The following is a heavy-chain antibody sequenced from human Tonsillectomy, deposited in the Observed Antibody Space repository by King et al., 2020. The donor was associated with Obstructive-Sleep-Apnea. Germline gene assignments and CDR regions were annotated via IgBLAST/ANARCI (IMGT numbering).Heavy chain of an antibody. J-gene: IGHJ4*02. CDR3: ATDRLETYDSSGYYYRRDNLPDY. CDR2: ISYDGSNK. V-gene: IGHV3-30*03. Sequence: VQLVESGGGVVQPGRSLRLSCAASGFTFSSYGMHWVRQAPGKGLEWVAVISYDGSNKYYADSVKGRFTISRDNSKNTLYLQMNSLRAEDTAVYYCATDRLETYDSSGYYYRRDNLPDYWGQGTLVTVSS. D-gene: IGHD3-22*01. CDR1: GFTFSSYG.